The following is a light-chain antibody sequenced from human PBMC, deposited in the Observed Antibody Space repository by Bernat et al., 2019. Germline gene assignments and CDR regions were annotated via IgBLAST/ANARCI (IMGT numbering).Light chain of an antibody. Sequence: DIQMTQFPSTLSASVGDRVTITCRASQSISNWLAWYQQKPGQAPNLLIYQASTLESGGPSRFSGSGSGTEFTLTISSLQPDDSATYYCHQYNNYPYTFGQGAKLETK. V-gene: IGKV1-5*03. CDR3: HQYNNYPYT. J-gene: IGKJ2*01. CDR1: QSISNW. CDR2: QAS.